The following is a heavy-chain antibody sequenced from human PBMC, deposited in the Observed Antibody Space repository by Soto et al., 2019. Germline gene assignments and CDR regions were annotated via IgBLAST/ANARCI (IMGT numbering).Heavy chain of an antibody. CDR2: ISSSSSDI. Sequence: GGSLRLSCAASGFTFRSYTMDWVRQAPGKGLEWVSSISSSSSDIYFADSVKGRFTVSRDNAKNSLYLQMNSLRAEDTAVYYCASLVAAPSSFSSYYYGMDVWGQGTTVTVSS. CDR1: GFTFRSYT. D-gene: IGHD6-6*01. CDR3: ASLVAAPSSFSSYYYGMDV. J-gene: IGHJ6*02. V-gene: IGHV3-21*01.